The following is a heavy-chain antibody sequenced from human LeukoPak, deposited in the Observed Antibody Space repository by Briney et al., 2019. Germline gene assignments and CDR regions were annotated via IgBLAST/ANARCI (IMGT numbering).Heavy chain of an antibody. D-gene: IGHD3-10*01. V-gene: IGHV1-2*02. CDR2: INPKSGGT. J-gene: IGHJ3*02. CDR3: ARNLWFGESSDAFDM. CDR1: GYSFTGHY. Sequence: ASVTVSCKASGYSFTGHYMHWVRQAPAQGLEWVGLINPKSGGTNYAQKFQGRVTTTRDTSISTAYMDMSSLRSDDTAVYYCARNLWFGESSDAFDMWGGGTMVSVPS.